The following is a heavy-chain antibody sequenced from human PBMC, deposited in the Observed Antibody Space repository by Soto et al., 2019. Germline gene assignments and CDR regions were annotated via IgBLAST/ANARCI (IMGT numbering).Heavy chain of an antibody. V-gene: IGHV1-2*02. Sequence: QVQLVQSGAEVKKPGASVKVSCEASGYTFIDYYMHWVRQAPGQGFEWMGRISPKSGGTNYAQKFQGRVTMTWDTSLNTAYMQLSSLMSEDTAAYYCARPPGYISDWYYFDLWGQGTLVTVSS. CDR1: GYTFIDYY. CDR2: ISPKSGGT. CDR3: ARPPGYISDWYYFDL. J-gene: IGHJ4*02. D-gene: IGHD6-19*01.